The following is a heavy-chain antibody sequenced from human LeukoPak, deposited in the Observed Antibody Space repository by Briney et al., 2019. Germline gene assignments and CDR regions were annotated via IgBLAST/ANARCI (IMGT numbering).Heavy chain of an antibody. D-gene: IGHD3-9*01. CDR1: GGSISSYY. J-gene: IGHJ5*02. CDR3: AREPTYYDILTGYSRIGWFDP. Sequence: PSETLSLTCTVSGGSISSYYWSWIRQPPGKGLEWIGYIYYSGSTNYNPSLKSRVTISVDTSKNQFSLKLSSVTAADTAVYYCAREPTYYDILTGYSRIGWFDPWGQGTLVTVSS. CDR2: IYYSGST. V-gene: IGHV4-59*12.